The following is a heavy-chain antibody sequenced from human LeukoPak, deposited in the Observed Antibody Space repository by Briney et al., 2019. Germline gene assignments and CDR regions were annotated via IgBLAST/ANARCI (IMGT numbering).Heavy chain of an antibody. Sequence: GESLKISCKGSGYSFSSFWIGWVRQMPGKGLEWMGVIYPGDSHTRYSPSFQGQVTMSADKSMSTAYLQWSSLKASDTAIYYCARAKYYYDSSGYFFTSPFFDYWGHGTLVTVSS. CDR2: IYPGDSHT. CDR1: GYSFSSFW. CDR3: ARAKYYYDSSGYFFTSPFFDY. V-gene: IGHV5-51*01. J-gene: IGHJ4*01. D-gene: IGHD3-22*01.